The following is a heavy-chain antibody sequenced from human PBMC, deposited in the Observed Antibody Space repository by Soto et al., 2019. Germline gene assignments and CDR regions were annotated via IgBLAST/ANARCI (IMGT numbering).Heavy chain of an antibody. CDR2: ISGTGGST. J-gene: IGHJ5*02. CDR3: ARASCNEQNWFDP. CDR1: GFTFSNYV. V-gene: IGHV3-23*01. Sequence: GGSLRLSCAASGFTFSNYVLSWVRQAPVKGLEWVSAISGTGGSTYYADSVKGRFTISRDNAKNTLHLQMNSLRVEDTAVYYCARASCNEQNWFDPWGQGTLVTVSS. D-gene: IGHD6-13*01.